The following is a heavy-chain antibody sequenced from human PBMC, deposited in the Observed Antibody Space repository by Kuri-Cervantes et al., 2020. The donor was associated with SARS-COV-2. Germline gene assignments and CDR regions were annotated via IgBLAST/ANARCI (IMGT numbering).Heavy chain of an antibody. D-gene: IGHD2-15*01. V-gene: IGHV3-30*03. Sequence: SLRLSCAASGFTFNNYGMHWVRQAPGKGLEWVAVISLDGSKKFYADSVKGRFTISRDNAKNSLYLQMNSLRAEDTAVYYCARAGGSGGTSNYYYYMDVWGKGTTVTVSS. CDR1: GFTFNNYG. J-gene: IGHJ6*03. CDR3: ARAGGSGGTSNYYYYMDV. CDR2: ISLDGSKK.